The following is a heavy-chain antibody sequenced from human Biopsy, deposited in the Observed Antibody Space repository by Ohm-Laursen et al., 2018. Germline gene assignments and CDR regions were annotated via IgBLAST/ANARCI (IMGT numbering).Heavy chain of an antibody. CDR1: EYTLTELS. CDR3: AADINVWNVNY. J-gene: IGHJ4*02. Sequence: ASVKVSCKVSEYTLTELSMHWVRQAPGKGLEWMGGFAPENGKTVYAQNFQARVSMTEDTSTDTAYMELRSLRSEDTAVYYCAADINVWNVNYWGQGTQVTVSS. CDR2: FAPENGKT. D-gene: IGHD1-1*01. V-gene: IGHV1-24*01.